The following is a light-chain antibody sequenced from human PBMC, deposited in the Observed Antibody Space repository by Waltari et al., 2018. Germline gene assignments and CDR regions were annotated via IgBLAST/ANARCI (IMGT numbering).Light chain of an antibody. CDR2: DVS. J-gene: IGLJ1*01. V-gene: IGLV2-11*01. Sequence: QSALTQPRSVSGSPGQSVTISCTGTSSDVGGYTYVSWYQQHPGKVPKLMIYDVSKRPSGVPDRFSGSKSGNTASLTISGLQAEDEADYYCCSYAGSYSFVFGTGTKVTVL. CDR1: SSDVGGYTY. CDR3: CSYAGSYSFV.